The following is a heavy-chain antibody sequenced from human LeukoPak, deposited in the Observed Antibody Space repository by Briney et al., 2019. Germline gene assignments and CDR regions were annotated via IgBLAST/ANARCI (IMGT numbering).Heavy chain of an antibody. CDR3: ARDLSGVRGYTYGRGIDY. D-gene: IGHD5-18*01. J-gene: IGHJ4*02. V-gene: IGHV3-7*01. Sequence: HAGGSLRLSCAASGFTFSSHRMSWVRQAPGKGLEWVANIKKDGSEKYYVDSVKGRFTISRDNAKTSLYLQMNSLRAEDTAVYYCARDLSGVRGYTYGRGIDYWGQGTLVTVSS. CDR2: IKKDGSEK. CDR1: GFTFSSHR.